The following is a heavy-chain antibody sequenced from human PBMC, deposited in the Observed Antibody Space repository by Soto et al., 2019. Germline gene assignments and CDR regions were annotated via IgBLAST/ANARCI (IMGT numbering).Heavy chain of an antibody. J-gene: IGHJ4*02. Sequence: EVQLLESGGGLVQPGGSLRLSCAASGFTFSSYAMSWVRQAPGKGLGWVSAIRGSGGSTYYADTVNGRFTISRDNSKNTLYLQMNGLTAEDTAVYYWAKTQQRYLVWSTYYFDYLGQGILVTVSS. CDR3: AKTQQRYLVWSTYYFDY. CDR1: GFTFSSYA. V-gene: IGHV3-23*01. D-gene: IGHD3-9*01. CDR2: IRGSGGST.